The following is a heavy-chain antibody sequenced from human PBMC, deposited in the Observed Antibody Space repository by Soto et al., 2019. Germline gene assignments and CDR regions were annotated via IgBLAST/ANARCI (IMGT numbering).Heavy chain of an antibody. CDR2: INSDGSST. V-gene: IGHV3-74*01. CDR3: ARDYAVPQADSFDY. J-gene: IGHJ4*02. Sequence: PGGSLRLSCAASGFTFSSYWMHWVRQAPGKGLVWVSRINSDGSSTSYADSVKGRFTISRDNAKNTLYLQMNSLRAEDTAVYYCARDYAVPQADSFDYWGQGTLVTFSS. CDR1: GFTFSSYW. D-gene: IGHD3-22*01.